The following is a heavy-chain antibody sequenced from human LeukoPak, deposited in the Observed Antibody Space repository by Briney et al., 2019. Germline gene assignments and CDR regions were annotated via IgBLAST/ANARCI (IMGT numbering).Heavy chain of an antibody. V-gene: IGHV3-74*01. J-gene: IGHJ4*02. CDR3: ARYLVAAFDY. Sequence: GGSLRLSCAAAGFTFSSDLMYGGRQAPGKGVVGVSRINGDGSSTSYADSVRGLFTISRDTTKNTLYLQMNSLRAEDTVVYYCARYLVAAFDYWGQGTLVTVSS. D-gene: IGHD2-15*01. CDR1: GFTFSSDL. CDR2: INGDGSST.